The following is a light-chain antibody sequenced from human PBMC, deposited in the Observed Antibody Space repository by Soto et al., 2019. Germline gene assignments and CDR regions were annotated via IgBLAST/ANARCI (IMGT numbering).Light chain of an antibody. V-gene: IGKV1-39*01. CDR3: QQSYNAPIT. CDR1: QNIINY. CDR2: VAS. J-gene: IGKJ5*01. Sequence: DIQMTQSPSSLSASVGDRVTITCRASQNIINYLNWYQQKPGKAPQLLIYVASRLESGVPSRFSGSGSGTDFTLTISRRQPEDCATYYGQQSYNAPITFGQGTRLDI.